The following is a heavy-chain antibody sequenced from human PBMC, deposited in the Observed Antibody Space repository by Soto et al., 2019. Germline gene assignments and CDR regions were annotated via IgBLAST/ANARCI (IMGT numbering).Heavy chain of an antibody. D-gene: IGHD2-21*02. CDR2: ISNDGSTT. CDR1: EFAFSSYW. V-gene: IGHV3-74*01. J-gene: IGHJ4*02. CDR3: ASGPCGGDCYSAY. Sequence: PAGSVRQTCAASEFAFSSYWMQWVRQAPGKGLLWVSHISNDGSTTTYADSVKGRFTISRDNAKNTLYLQIYSLRAEDTAIYYCASGPCGGDCYSAYWGQGTLVTVSS.